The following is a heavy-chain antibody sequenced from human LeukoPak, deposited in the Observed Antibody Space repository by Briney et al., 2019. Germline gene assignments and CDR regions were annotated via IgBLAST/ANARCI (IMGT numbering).Heavy chain of an antibody. D-gene: IGHD5-18*01. J-gene: IGHJ5*02. Sequence: ASVKVSCKASGYTFTGYYMHWVRQAHGQGLEWMGWINPNSGGTNYAQKFQGRVTITADKSTSTAYMELSSLRSEDTAVYYCARDGDTAATPHWFDPWGQGSLVTVSS. V-gene: IGHV1-2*02. CDR1: GYTFTGYY. CDR3: ARDGDTAATPHWFDP. CDR2: INPNSGGT.